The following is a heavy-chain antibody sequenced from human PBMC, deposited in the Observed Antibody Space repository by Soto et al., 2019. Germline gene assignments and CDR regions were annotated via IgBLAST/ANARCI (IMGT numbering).Heavy chain of an antibody. CDR1: GYTFTGYY. Sequence: ASVKVSCKASGYTFTGYYMHWVRQAPGQGLEWMGWINPNSGGTNYAQKFQGRVTMTRDTSISTAYMELSRLRSDDTAAYYCATESVDRYYGMDVWGQGTTVTVSS. D-gene: IGHD2-15*01. J-gene: IGHJ6*02. CDR2: INPNSGGT. CDR3: ATESVDRYYGMDV. V-gene: IGHV1-2*02.